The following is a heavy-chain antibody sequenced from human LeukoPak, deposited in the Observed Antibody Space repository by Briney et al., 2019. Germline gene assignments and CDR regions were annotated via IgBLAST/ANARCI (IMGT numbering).Heavy chain of an antibody. V-gene: IGHV4-4*07. D-gene: IGHD2-15*01. Sequence: SETLSLTCTVSGGSISSYYWSWIRQPAGKGLEWIARIYTSGSTNYNPSLKSRVPMSVDTSKNQFSLKLSSVTAADTAVYYCARAGKVGVAATRNGMDVWGQGTTVTVSS. CDR1: GGSISSYY. J-gene: IGHJ6*02. CDR3: ARAGKVGVAATRNGMDV. CDR2: IYTSGST.